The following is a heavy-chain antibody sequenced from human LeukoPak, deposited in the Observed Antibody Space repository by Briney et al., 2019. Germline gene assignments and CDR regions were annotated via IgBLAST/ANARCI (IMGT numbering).Heavy chain of an antibody. Sequence: ASVKVSCKASGYTFTSYGISWVRQAPGQGLEWMGWISAYNGNTNYAQKLQGRVTMTTDTSTSTAYMELRSLRSDDTAVYYCARGRIVGATLYYFDYWGQGTLVTVSS. V-gene: IGHV1-18*01. CDR1: GYTFTSYG. CDR3: ARGRIVGATLYYFDY. D-gene: IGHD1-26*01. CDR2: ISAYNGNT. J-gene: IGHJ4*02.